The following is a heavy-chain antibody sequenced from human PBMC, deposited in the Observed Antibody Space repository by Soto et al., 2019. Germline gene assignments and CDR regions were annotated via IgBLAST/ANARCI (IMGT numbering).Heavy chain of an antibody. CDR3: ARASGPFDY. CDR1: GFTFSSYG. Sequence: QVQLVESGGGVVRPGRSLRLSCAASGFTFSSYGMHWVRQAPGKGLDWVAVIWFDGSNKYYADSVKGRFTISRDNSKNTLYLQMNSLRAEDTALYYCARASGPFDYWGQGTLVTVSS. V-gene: IGHV3-33*01. CDR2: IWFDGSNK. J-gene: IGHJ4*02.